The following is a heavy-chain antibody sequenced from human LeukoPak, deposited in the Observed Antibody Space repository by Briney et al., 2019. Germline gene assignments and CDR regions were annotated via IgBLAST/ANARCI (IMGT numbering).Heavy chain of an antibody. CDR2: IKSKTDGGTT. CDR1: GFTFSNAW. D-gene: IGHD2-2*01. CDR3: TTDRCSSTSCRPTDY. V-gene: IGHV3-15*01. Sequence: GGPLRLSCAASGFTFSNAWMSWVRQAPGKGLEWVGRIKSKTDGGTTDYAAPVKGRFTISRDDSKNTLYLQMNSLKTEDTAVYYCTTDRCSSTSCRPTDYWGQGTLVTVSS. J-gene: IGHJ4*02.